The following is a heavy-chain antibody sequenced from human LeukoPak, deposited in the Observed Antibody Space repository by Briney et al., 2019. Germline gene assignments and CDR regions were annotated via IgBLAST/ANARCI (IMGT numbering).Heavy chain of an antibody. D-gene: IGHD3-16*01. J-gene: IGHJ4*02. CDR2: ISGSGGST. Sequence: PGGSLRLSCAASGFTFSSYAMSWVRQAPGKGLEWASAISGSGGSTYYADSVKGRFTISRDNSKNTLYLQMNSLRAEDTAVYYCAKDVITFGGSMYYFDYWGQGTLVTVSS. CDR1: GFTFSSYA. CDR3: AKDVITFGGSMYYFDY. V-gene: IGHV3-23*01.